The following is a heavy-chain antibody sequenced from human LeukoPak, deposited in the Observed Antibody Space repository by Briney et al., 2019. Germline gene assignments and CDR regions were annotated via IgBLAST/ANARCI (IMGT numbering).Heavy chain of an antibody. Sequence: SVKFSCKASGFTFSSSAMQWVRQSRGQRFVEIRWIVVGSSNTNYAQKFQERLTITRDMSTSTAYMELSSLRSEDTAVYYCAARIVGSQGGFDYWGQGTLVTVSS. CDR1: GFTFSSSA. D-gene: IGHD1-26*01. CDR2: IVVGSSNT. CDR3: AARIVGSQGGFDY. V-gene: IGHV1-58*02. J-gene: IGHJ4*02.